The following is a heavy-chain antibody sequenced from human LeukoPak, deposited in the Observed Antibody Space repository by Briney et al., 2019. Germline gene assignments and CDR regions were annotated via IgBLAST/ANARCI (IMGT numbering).Heavy chain of an antibody. J-gene: IGHJ5*02. CDR1: GFTFSDYY. Sequence: PGGSLRLSCAASGFTFSDYYMSWIRQAPGEGLEWGSYISSSGSTIYYAASVKGRFTISRDNAKNSLYLQMNSLRAEDTAVYYCARHSQQPRPDPWGQGTLVTVSS. D-gene: IGHD6-13*01. V-gene: IGHV3-11*04. CDR3: ARHSQQPRPDP. CDR2: ISSSGSTI.